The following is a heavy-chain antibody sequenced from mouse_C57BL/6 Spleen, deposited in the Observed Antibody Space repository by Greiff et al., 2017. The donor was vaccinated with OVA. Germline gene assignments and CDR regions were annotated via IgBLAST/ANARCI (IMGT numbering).Heavy chain of an antibody. J-gene: IGHJ3*01. Sequence: QVQLQQSGAELVRPGASVTLSSKASGYTFTDYEMHWVKQTPVHGLEWIGAIDPETGGTAYNQKFKGKAILTADKSSSTAYRGLRSQTSEDSAVYYCTRKGVYYDYDGRFLYWGQGTLVTVSA. CDR3: TRKGVYYDYDGRFLY. CDR1: GYTFTDYE. D-gene: IGHD2-4*01. V-gene: IGHV1-15*01. CDR2: IDPETGGT.